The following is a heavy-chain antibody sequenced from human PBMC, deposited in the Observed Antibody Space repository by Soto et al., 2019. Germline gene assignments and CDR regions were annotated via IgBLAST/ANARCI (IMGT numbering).Heavy chain of an antibody. CDR2: IFYSGSA. V-gene: IGHV4-31*03. CDR3: ARVVSPNSRGWYTVLVRWFDP. J-gene: IGHJ5*02. CDR1: GGSISSSDYY. D-gene: IGHD6-19*01. Sequence: QVQLQESGPGLVKPSQTLSLTCTVSGGSISSSDYYWSWIRQHPGKGLEWIGYIFYSGSAYYNPSHESRVTISVYTSKTLFALKVTPVTAAGTAGYYCARVVSPNSRGWYTVLVRWFDPWGQGTLVTVSS.